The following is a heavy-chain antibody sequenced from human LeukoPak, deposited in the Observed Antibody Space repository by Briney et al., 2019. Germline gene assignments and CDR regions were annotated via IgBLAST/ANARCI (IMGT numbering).Heavy chain of an antibody. D-gene: IGHD3-22*01. V-gene: IGHV4-4*07. J-gene: IGHJ4*02. CDR1: GGSISSYY. CDR2: IYTSGST. CDR3: ARHPRITMIAVVRRMGHFDY. Sequence: SETLSLTCTVSGGSISSYYWSWIRQPAGKGLEWIGRIYTSGSTNYNPSLKSRVTMSVDTSKNQFSLKLSSVTAADTAVYYCARHPRITMIAVVRRMGHFDYWGQGTLVTVSS.